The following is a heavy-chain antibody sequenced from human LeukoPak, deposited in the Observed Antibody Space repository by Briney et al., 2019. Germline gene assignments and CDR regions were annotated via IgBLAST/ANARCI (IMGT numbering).Heavy chain of an antibody. D-gene: IGHD1-26*01. CDR2: IYHSGST. V-gene: IGHV4-38-2*01. CDR3: ARLGGNYDRYYFDY. Sequence: PSETLSLTCAVSGYSISSGYYWGWIRQPPGKGLEWIGSIYHSGSTYYNPSLKSRDTISVDTSKNQFSLKLSSVTAADTAVYYCARLGGNYDRYYFDYWGQGTLVTVSS. CDR1: GYSISSGYY. J-gene: IGHJ4*02.